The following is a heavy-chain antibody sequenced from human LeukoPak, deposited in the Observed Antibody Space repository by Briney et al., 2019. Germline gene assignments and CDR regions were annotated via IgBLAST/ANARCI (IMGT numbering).Heavy chain of an antibody. CDR3: ARGFRWGSGLTYYYYGMDV. V-gene: IGHV4-61*05. Sequence: SETLSLTCTVSGGSISSSSYYWGWIRQPPGKGLEWIGYIYYSGSTNYNPSLKSRVTISVDTSKNQLSLKLSSVTAADTAVYYCARGFRWGSGLTYYYYGMDVWGQGTTVTVSS. J-gene: IGHJ6*02. CDR2: IYYSGST. CDR1: GGSISSSSYY. D-gene: IGHD3-10*01.